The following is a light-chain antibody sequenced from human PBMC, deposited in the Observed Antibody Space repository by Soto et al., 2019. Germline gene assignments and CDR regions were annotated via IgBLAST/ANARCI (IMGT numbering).Light chain of an antibody. CDR3: QQFDDYPFT. V-gene: IGKV1-39*01. J-gene: IGKJ3*01. CDR1: RNINNY. CDR2: VAS. Sequence: DIQMTQSPSSLSASVGDTVTITCRASRNINNYLNWYQQKPGRAPQLLIYVASSLQSGVPSRFSGSGSGTEFTLTVSSLQPEDFATYYCQQFDDYPFTFGPGTKVDI.